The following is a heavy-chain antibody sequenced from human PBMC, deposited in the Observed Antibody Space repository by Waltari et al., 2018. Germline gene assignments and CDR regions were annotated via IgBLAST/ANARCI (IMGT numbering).Heavy chain of an antibody. CDR3: AKNGNIMLRATNFRDAFDV. Sequence: QVQLVQSGAEVRMPGSSVTVSCTASGGTFKTYAVNWRRQAPGQGPEWMGGIIPITESAISAQKFQGRVSFTADESTNTAYMELSGLRSDDTAVYYCAKNGNIMLRATNFRDAFDVWGQGTLVTVSS. CDR1: GGTFKTYA. D-gene: IGHD7-27*01. V-gene: IGHV1-69*01. J-gene: IGHJ3*01. CDR2: IIPITESA.